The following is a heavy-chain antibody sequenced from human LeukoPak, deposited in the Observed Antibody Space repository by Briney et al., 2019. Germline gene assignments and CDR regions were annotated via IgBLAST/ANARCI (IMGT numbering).Heavy chain of an antibody. CDR2: IYYSGST. CDR1: GGSISSGDYY. V-gene: IGHV4-30-4*01. Sequence: SETLSLTCTVSGGSISSGDYYWSWIRQPPGKGLEWIGYIYYSGSTYYNPSLKSRVTIPVDTSKNQFSLKLSSVTAADTAVYYCARAGRYFDWLLGIFDYWGQGTLVTVSS. D-gene: IGHD3-9*01. J-gene: IGHJ4*02. CDR3: ARAGRYFDWLLGIFDY.